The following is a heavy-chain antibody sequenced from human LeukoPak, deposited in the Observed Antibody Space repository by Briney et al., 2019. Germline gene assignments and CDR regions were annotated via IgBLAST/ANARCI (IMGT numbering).Heavy chain of an antibody. J-gene: IGHJ4*02. D-gene: IGHD5-24*01. Sequence: GASVKVSCKASGYTFTGYYMHWVRQAPGQGLEWMGWINPNSGGTNYAQKFQGRVTMTRDTSISTAYMELSRLRSDDTAVYYCARDQGRWLQLISVGYFDYWGQGTLVTVSS. V-gene: IGHV1-2*02. CDR2: INPNSGGT. CDR1: GYTFTGYY. CDR3: ARDQGRWLQLISVGYFDY.